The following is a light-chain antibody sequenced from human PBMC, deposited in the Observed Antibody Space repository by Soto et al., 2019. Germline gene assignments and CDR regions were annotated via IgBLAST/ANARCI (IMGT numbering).Light chain of an antibody. Sequence: EIVMTQSPATLSVSPGERATLSCRASQSVSSNLAWYQQKPGQAHRLLIYGASTRSTGIPARFSGSGSGTEFPLTISSLQSEDFAVYYCQQYNNWPLTFGQGTKVEIK. CDR2: GAS. CDR1: QSVSSN. CDR3: QQYNNWPLT. V-gene: IGKV3-15*01. J-gene: IGKJ1*01.